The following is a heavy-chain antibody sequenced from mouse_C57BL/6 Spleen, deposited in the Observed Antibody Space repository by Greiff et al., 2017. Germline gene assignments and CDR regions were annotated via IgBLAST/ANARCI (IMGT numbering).Heavy chain of an antibody. D-gene: IGHD1-1*01. J-gene: IGHJ4*01. CDR3: ARVITTVVAEYYYAMDY. CDR2: ISDGGSYT. Sequence: EVKVVESGGGLVKPGGSLKISCAASGFTFSSYAMSWVRQTPEKRLEWVANISDGGSYTYYPDNVKGRFTISRDNAKNNLYLQMIHLKSYDTAMYYCARVITTVVAEYYYAMDYWGQGTSVTVSS. CDR1: GFTFSSYA. V-gene: IGHV5-4*03.